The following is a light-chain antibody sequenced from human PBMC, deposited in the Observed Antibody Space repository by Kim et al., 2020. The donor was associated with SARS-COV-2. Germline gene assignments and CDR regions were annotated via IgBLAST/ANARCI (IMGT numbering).Light chain of an antibody. CDR3: QRRQT. Sequence: SPLSADVGDRVPINCRASQSVSRWLDWYQQKPGKAPKLLIYDGSNLQSGVPPRFRGSRSGTEFTLTISSLQPDDFAIYYCQRRQTFGQGTKVDIK. V-gene: IGKV1-5*01. CDR1: QSVSRW. CDR2: DGS. J-gene: IGKJ1*01.